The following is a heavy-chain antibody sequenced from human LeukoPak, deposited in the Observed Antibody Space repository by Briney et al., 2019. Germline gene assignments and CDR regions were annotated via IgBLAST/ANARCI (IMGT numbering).Heavy chain of an antibody. Sequence: GGSLRLSCAAPGLTFSHYAMSWVRQAPGKGLEWVSTISGSGDITYYADSGKGRFTISRDNSKNTLYLQMNSLRAEDTAVYYCAKHRRIAVAQTRYNWFDPWGQGTLVTVSS. CDR2: ISGSGDIT. CDR1: GLTFSHYA. D-gene: IGHD6-19*01. J-gene: IGHJ5*02. V-gene: IGHV3-23*01. CDR3: AKHRRIAVAQTRYNWFDP.